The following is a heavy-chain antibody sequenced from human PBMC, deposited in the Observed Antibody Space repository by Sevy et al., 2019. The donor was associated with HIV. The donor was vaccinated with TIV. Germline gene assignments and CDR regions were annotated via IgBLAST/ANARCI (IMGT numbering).Heavy chain of an antibody. CDR2: INSDGSST. V-gene: IGHV3-74*01. Sequence: GGSLRLSCAASGFTFSSNWMHWVRQAPGKGLVWVSRINSDGSSTNYADSVKGRFTISRDNAKNTLYLQMNSLRAEDMAVYYCAGDAFVLVTTGGKKAGYFQHWGQGALVTVSS. J-gene: IGHJ1*01. D-gene: IGHD4-17*01. CDR3: AGDAFVLVTTGGKKAGYFQH. CDR1: GFTFSSNW.